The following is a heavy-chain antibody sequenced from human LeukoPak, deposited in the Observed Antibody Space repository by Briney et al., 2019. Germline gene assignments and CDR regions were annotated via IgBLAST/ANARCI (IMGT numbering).Heavy chain of an antibody. J-gene: IGHJ4*02. CDR1: GGSISSSSYY. CDR3: ARQPRAGSGWYEPFDY. CDR2: IYYSGST. D-gene: IGHD6-19*01. Sequence: SQTLSLTCTVSGGSISSSSYYWGWIRQPPGKGLEWIGSIYYSGSTYYNPSLKSRVTISVDTSKNQFSLKLSSVTAADTAVYYCARQPRAGSGWYEPFDYWGQGTLVTVSS. V-gene: IGHV4-39*01.